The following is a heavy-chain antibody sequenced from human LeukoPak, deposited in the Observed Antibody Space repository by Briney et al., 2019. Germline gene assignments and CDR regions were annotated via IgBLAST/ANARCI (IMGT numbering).Heavy chain of an antibody. CDR1: GFTFTLHA. D-gene: IGHD2-15*01. V-gene: IGHV3-21*01. Sequence: GGSLRLSCAASGFTFTLHAMNWVRQAPGKGLEWVSSISSSSSYIYYADSVKGRFTISRDNAKNSLYLQMNSLRAEDTAVYYCARAGYCSGGSCYVAEYFQHWGQGTLVTVSS. CDR3: ARAGYCSGGSCYVAEYFQH. CDR2: ISSSSSYI. J-gene: IGHJ1*01.